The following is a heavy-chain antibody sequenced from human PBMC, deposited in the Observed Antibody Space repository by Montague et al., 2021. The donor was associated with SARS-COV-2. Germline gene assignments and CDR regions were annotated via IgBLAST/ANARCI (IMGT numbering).Heavy chain of an antibody. CDR2: FYHSGST. CDR3: ARGYRRITIFGVVIYDAFDI. D-gene: IGHD3-3*01. J-gene: IGHJ3*02. CDR1: GGSISSSNW. Sequence: SETLSLTCAVSGGSISSSNWWSWVRQPPGKGLEWIGEFYHSGSTNYNPSLKSRVTISVDKSKNQFSLKLSSVTAADTAVYYCARGYRRITIFGVVIYDAFDIWGQGTMVTVSS. V-gene: IGHV4-4*02.